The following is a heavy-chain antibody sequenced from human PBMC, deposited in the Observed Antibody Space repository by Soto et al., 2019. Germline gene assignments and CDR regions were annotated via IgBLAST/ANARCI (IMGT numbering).Heavy chain of an antibody. V-gene: IGHV4-59*01. D-gene: IGHD2-15*01. CDR1: GGSISTYY. CDR2: IYYSGST. Sequence: SETLSLTCTVSGGSISTYYWNWIRQPPGKGLEYIGYIYYSGSTNYNSSLKSRVTISVDTSKSQFSLKLSSVTAADTAIYYCASATIAPPRFDYWGQGALVTVSS. CDR3: ASATIAPPRFDY. J-gene: IGHJ4*02.